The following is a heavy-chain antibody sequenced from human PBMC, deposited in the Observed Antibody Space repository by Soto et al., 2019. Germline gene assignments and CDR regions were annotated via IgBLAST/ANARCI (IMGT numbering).Heavy chain of an antibody. V-gene: IGHV3-9*01. CDR2: ISWNSGSI. CDR3: AKDAITMVRGVISYYGMDV. D-gene: IGHD3-10*01. Sequence: PGGSLRLSCAASGFTFSSYAMHWVRQAPGKGLEWVSGISWNSGSIGYADSVKGRFTISRDNAKNSLYLQMNSLRAEDTALYYCAKDAITMVRGVISYYGMDVWGQGTTVTVSS. CDR1: GFTFSSYA. J-gene: IGHJ6*02.